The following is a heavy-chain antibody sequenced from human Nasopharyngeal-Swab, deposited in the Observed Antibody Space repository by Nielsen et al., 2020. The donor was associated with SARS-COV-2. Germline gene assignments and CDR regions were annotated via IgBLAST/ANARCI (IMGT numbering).Heavy chain of an antibody. D-gene: IGHD3-10*01. CDR1: GDSISRGYY. Sequence: SETLSLTCTVSGDSISRGYYWGWIRQPPGKGLEWIGTIFHSRDANYTPSLKSRVTISVDTSKNQFSLKLTSVTAADTAVYYCAREWFGDYRFDPWGQGTLVTVSS. CDR2: IFHSRDA. J-gene: IGHJ5*02. CDR3: AREWFGDYRFDP. V-gene: IGHV4-38-2*02.